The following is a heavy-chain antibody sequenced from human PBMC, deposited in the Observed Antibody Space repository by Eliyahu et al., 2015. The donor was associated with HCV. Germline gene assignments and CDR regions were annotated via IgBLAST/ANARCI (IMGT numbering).Heavy chain of an antibody. CDR3: ARVPMVRGEDYSDY. CDR1: GYTXTGYX. V-gene: IGHV1-2*04. D-gene: IGHD3-10*01. CDR2: INPNSGGT. Sequence: QVQLVQSGAEVKKPGASVXVSCKASGYTXTGYXMXWVRQAPGQGLEWXGWINPNSGGTNYAQKFQGWVTMTRDTSISTAYMELSRLRSDDTAVYYCARVPMVRGEDYSDYWGQGALVTVSS. J-gene: IGHJ4*02.